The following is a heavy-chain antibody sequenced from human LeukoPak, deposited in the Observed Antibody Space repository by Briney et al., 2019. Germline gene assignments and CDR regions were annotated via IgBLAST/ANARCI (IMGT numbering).Heavy chain of an antibody. Sequence: PSETLSLTCTVSGGSISSSSYYWGWIRQPPGKGLEWIGSIYYSGSTYYNPSLKSRVTISVDTSKNQFSLKLSSVTAADTAVYYCARLVEMATIGYWGQGTLVTASS. CDR3: ARLVEMATIGY. J-gene: IGHJ4*02. D-gene: IGHD5-24*01. V-gene: IGHV4-39*01. CDR2: IYYSGST. CDR1: GGSISSSSYY.